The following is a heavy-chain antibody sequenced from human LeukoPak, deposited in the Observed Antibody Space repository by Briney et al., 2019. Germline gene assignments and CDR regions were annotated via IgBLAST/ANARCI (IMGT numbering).Heavy chain of an antibody. CDR2: IYYSGST. J-gene: IGHJ5*02. Sequence: WETLSLTCTVSGGSISSSGYYWGWIRQPPGKGLEWIASIYYSGSTYYNPSLKSRVTISVDTSKNQLSLKLSSLTAADTAAYYCARHEYSGSYYGLSWFDPWGQGTLVTVSS. D-gene: IGHD1-26*01. CDR1: GGSISSSGYY. V-gene: IGHV4-39*01. CDR3: ARHEYSGSYYGLSWFDP.